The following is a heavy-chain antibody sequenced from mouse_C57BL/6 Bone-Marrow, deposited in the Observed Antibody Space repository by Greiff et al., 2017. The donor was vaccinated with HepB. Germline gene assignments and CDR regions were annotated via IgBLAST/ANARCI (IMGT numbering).Heavy chain of an antibody. Sequence: EVQLVESGGGLVQPGGSMKLSCAASGFTFSDAWMYWVRHSPEKGLEWVAEIRNKANNHATYYAESVKGRFTISRDDSKSSVYLQMNSLRAEDTGLYYCTSSYRYSFAIGCSGQRAPVTDSS. CDR2: IRNKANNHAT. J-gene: IGHJ4*01. V-gene: IGHV6-6*01. D-gene: IGHD6-5*01. CDR3: TSSYRYSFAIGC. CDR1: GFTFSDAW.